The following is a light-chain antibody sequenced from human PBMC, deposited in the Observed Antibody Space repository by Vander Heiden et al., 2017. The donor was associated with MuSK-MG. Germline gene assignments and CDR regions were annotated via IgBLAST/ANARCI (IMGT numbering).Light chain of an antibody. CDR1: QSISSY. Sequence: DIQMTQSPSSLSASVGDRVTITCRASQSISSYLNWYQQKPGKAPKLLISAASSLESGVPSRFSGSGSGTDFTLTISRLQPEDFATYYCQQSVSLPWTFGQGTKVEIK. J-gene: IGKJ1*01. V-gene: IGKV1-39*01. CDR3: QQSVSLPWT. CDR2: AAS.